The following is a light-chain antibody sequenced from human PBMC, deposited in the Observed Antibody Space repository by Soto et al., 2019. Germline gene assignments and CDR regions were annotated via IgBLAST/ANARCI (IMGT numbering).Light chain of an antibody. CDR3: QQNNEWPPWT. CDR2: GAS. Sequence: EIMMTQSPATLSVSPGERATLSCRASQSVSSNLAWYQQKPGQAPRLLMYGASVRATGIPARFSGSGSGTEFTLTISSLQSEDFAVYYCQQNNEWPPWTFGQGTKVEFK. J-gene: IGKJ1*01. V-gene: IGKV3-15*01. CDR1: QSVSSN.